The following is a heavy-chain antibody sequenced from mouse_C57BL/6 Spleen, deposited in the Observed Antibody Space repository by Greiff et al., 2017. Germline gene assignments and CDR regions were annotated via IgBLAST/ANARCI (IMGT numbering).Heavy chain of an antibody. J-gene: IGHJ4*01. V-gene: IGHV5-9*01. CDR1: GFTFSSYT. CDR2: ISGGGGNT. Sequence: EVQRVESGGGLVKPGGSLKLSCAASGFTFSSYTMSWVRQTPEKRLEWVATISGGGGNTYYPDSVKGRFTISRDNAKNTRYLQMSSLRSEDTALYYCARRDGYDEGYAMDYGGQGTSVTVSS. D-gene: IGHD2-2*01. CDR3: ARRDGYDEGYAMDY.